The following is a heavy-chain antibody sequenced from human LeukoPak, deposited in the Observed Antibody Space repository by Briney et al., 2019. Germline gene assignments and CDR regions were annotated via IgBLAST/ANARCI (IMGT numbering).Heavy chain of an antibody. CDR3: ARSIIETRSKFDY. CDR1: GGSISPYS. J-gene: IGHJ4*02. Sequence: SETLSLTCTVSGGSISPYSWSWIRLPPGKGLEWIGYIYYSGSTNYNPSLKSRVTISVDTSKNQFSLRLISVTAADTAVYHCARSIIETRSKFDYWGQGNLVTVSS. V-gene: IGHV4-59*08. D-gene: IGHD1/OR15-1a*01. CDR2: IYYSGST.